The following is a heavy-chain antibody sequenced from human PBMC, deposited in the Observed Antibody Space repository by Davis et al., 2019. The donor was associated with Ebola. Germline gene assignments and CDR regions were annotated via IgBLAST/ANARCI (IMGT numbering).Heavy chain of an antibody. V-gene: IGHV3-7*01. CDR3: AIDSRSTTSGAY. J-gene: IGHJ4*02. Sequence: GESLKISCVVSGFTFSRSWMSWVRQVPGKGLEWVANIKQDGSDKNYVDSVKGRFTISRDNAKNSLSLQMNSLRAEDTAVFYCAIDSRSTTSGAYWGQGTLVTVSS. D-gene: IGHD1-1*01. CDR1: GFTFSRSW. CDR2: IKQDGSDK.